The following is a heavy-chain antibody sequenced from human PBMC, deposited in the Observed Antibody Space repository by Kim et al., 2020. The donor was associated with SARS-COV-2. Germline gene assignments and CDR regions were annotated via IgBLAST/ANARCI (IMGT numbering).Heavy chain of an antibody. J-gene: IGHJ4*02. D-gene: IGHD6-19*01. CDR2: ISSSSSYI. Sequence: GGSLRLSCAASGFTFSSYSMNWVRQAPGKGLEWVSSISSSSSYIYYADSVKGRFTISRDNAKNSLYLQMNSLRAEDTAVYYCARHDHEIAVAGSAWFDYWGQGTLVTVSS. V-gene: IGHV3-21*01. CDR1: GFTFSSYS. CDR3: ARHDHEIAVAGSAWFDY.